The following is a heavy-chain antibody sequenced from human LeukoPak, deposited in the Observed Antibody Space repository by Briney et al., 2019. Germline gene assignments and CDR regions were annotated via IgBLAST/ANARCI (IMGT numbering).Heavy chain of an antibody. CDR3: TTDAAGDYDSSGPYYFDY. V-gene: IGHV3-15*01. D-gene: IGHD3-22*01. CDR2: IKRKTDVGTT. Sequence: PGGSPRLSCAASGFTFSNAWMSWVRQAPGKGLEWVGRIKRKTDVGTTDYAAPMKGIFTISRDDSINTLYLQMNSLKTEDTAVYYCTTDAAGDYDSSGPYYFDYWGQGTLVTVSS. CDR1: GFTFSNAW. J-gene: IGHJ4*02.